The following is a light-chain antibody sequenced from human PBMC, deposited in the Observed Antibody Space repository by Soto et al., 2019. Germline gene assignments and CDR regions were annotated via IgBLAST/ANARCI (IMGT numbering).Light chain of an antibody. J-gene: IGKJ1*01. V-gene: IGKV1-5*01. CDR1: QSISSW. CDR2: DAS. Sequence: EIQVTRSASALSASVGDRVTITWRASQSISSWLGWYQQKPGKAPKLLIYDASSLESGVPSRFSGSGSGTEFTLTISSLQPDDFATYYCQLYNSYSGTFGQGTKVDIK. CDR3: QLYNSYSGT.